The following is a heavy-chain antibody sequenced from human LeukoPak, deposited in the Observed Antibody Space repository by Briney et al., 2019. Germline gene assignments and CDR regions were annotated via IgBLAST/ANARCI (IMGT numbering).Heavy chain of an antibody. CDR2: IIPIFGTA. D-gene: IGHD6-13*01. Sequence: SVKVSCKASGGTFSSYAISWVRQAPGQGLEWMGGIIPIFGTANYAQKFQGRVTITTDESTSTAYMELSSLRSEDTAVYYCARLVRGSSWYLYWFDPWGQGTLVTVSS. CDR3: ARLVRGSSWYLYWFDP. J-gene: IGHJ5*02. V-gene: IGHV1-69*05. CDR1: GGTFSSYA.